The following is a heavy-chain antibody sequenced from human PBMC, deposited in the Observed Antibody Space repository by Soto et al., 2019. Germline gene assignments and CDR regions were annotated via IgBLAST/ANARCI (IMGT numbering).Heavy chain of an antibody. CDR2: IIPIFGTA. CDR3: ARALSIVVIPAAMEYNWFDP. V-gene: IGHV1-69*06. CDR1: GGTFSSYA. J-gene: IGHJ5*02. D-gene: IGHD2-2*01. Sequence: QVQLVQSGAEVKKPGSSVQVSCKASGGTFSSYAISWVRQAPGQGLEWMGGIIPIFGTANYAQKFQGRVTITADKSTTTAYMGLSSLRSEDTAVYYCARALSIVVIPAAMEYNWFDPWGQGTLVTVSS.